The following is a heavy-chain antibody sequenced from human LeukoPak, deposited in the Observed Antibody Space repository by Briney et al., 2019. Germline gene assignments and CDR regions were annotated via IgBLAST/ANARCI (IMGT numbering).Heavy chain of an antibody. CDR2: ICHGGSNK. J-gene: IGHJ6*03. CDR1: GFTFSSYA. CDR3: ARGPRPIVATKFTPGGYMDV. D-gene: IGHD5-12*01. Sequence: GRSLRLSCAASGFTFSSYAIHWVRQAPGKGLEWVAVICHGGSNKYYADSVKGRFTISRDNSKNTLYLQMNSLRTEDTAVYYCARGPRPIVATKFTPGGYMDVWGKGTTVTAS. V-gene: IGHV3-30*04.